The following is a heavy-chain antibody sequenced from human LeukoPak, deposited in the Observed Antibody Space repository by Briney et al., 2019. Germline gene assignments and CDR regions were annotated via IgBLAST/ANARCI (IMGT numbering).Heavy chain of an antibody. J-gene: IGHJ3*02. Sequence: GESLKISCKGSGYSFNTYWIGWVRQMPGKGLEWMGIIYPGDSDTKYSPSFQGQVTISAVKSISTAYLQWSSLKASGTAMYYCARPQDFGLTGMNAFDIWGQGTMVTVSS. V-gene: IGHV5-51*01. D-gene: IGHD7-27*01. CDR1: GYSFNTYW. CDR3: ARPQDFGLTGMNAFDI. CDR2: IYPGDSDT.